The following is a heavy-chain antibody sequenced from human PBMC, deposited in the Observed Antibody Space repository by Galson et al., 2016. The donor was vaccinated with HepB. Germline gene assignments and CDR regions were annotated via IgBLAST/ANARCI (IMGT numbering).Heavy chain of an antibody. V-gene: IGHV3-64*01. CDR2: ISSHGGST. CDR1: GFTFSSYA. Sequence: SLRLSCAASGFTFSSYAMHWVRQAPGMGLEYVSAISSHGGSTYYANSVKGRFTISRDNSKNMLYLQMGSLRTEDMAVYYCARGGVQLERRSAFDIWGQGTMVTVSS. J-gene: IGHJ3*02. D-gene: IGHD1-1*01. CDR3: ARGGVQLERRSAFDI.